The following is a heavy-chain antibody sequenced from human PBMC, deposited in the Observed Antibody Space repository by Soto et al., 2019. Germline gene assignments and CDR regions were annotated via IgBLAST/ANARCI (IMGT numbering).Heavy chain of an antibody. V-gene: IGHV4-34*01. Sequence: SETLSLTCAVYGGSFSGYYWSWIRQPPGKGLEWIGEINHSGSTNYNPSLKSRVTISVDTSKNQFSLKLISVTAADTAVYYCARNVKYCSGGSCFNRYYYYYMDVWGKGTTVTVSS. CDR3: ARNVKYCSGGSCFNRYYYYYMDV. CDR1: GGSFSGYY. D-gene: IGHD2-15*01. CDR2: INHSGST. J-gene: IGHJ6*03.